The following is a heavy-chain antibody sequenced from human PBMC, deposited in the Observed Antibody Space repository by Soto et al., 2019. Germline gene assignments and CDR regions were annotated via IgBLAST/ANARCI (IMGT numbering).Heavy chain of an antibody. CDR2: TYYRSKWYN. V-gene: IGHV6-1*01. CDR3: ASGIAARQTKNYYFDY. J-gene: IGHJ4*02. CDR1: GDSVSSNSAA. D-gene: IGHD6-6*01. Sequence: PSQTLSLTCAISGDSVSSNSAAWNWIRQSPSRGLEWLGRTYYRSKWYNDYAVSVKSRITINPDTSKNQFSLQLNSVTPEDTAVYYCASGIAARQTKNYYFDYWGQGTLVTVSS.